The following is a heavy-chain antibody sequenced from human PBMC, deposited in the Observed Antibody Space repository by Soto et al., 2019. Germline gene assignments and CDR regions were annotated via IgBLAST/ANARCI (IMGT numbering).Heavy chain of an antibody. CDR1: GYTFTSYS. CDR2: INVYNGNK. V-gene: IGHV1-18*01. D-gene: IGHD2-2*01. J-gene: IGHJ5*02. Sequence: QVQLVQSGAEVKKPGASVKVSCKTSGYTFTSYSISWVRQAPGQGLEWMGWINVYNGNKKYAQNLQGRVTMTTDTSTSTAYMEMRSLRSDDTAVYYCARDLAVGWFDPWGQGTLGTVSS. CDR3: ARDLAVGWFDP.